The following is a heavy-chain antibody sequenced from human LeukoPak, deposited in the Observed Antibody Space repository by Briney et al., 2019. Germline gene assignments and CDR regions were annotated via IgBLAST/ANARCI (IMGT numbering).Heavy chain of an antibody. CDR1: GFTFSDYY. V-gene: IGHV3-11*01. D-gene: IGHD6-19*01. Sequence: GGSLRLSCVGSGFTFSDYYMSWIRQAPGKGLEWVSYISSSGSTIYYADSVKGRFTISRDNAKNSLYLQMNSLRAEDTAVYYCARVPTSIAVAGTYYYYGMDVWGQGTTVTVSS. CDR3: ARVPTSIAVAGTYYYYGMDV. J-gene: IGHJ6*02. CDR2: ISSSGSTI.